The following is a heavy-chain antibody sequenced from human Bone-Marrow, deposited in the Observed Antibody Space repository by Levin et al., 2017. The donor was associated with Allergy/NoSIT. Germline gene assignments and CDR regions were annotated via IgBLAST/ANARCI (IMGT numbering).Heavy chain of an antibody. CDR1: GFTFSSYA. Sequence: GESLKISCAASGFTFSSYAMHWVRQAPGKGLEWVAVISYDGSNKYYADSVKGRFTISRDNSKNTLYLQMNSLRAEDTAVYYCARDGFIGYSYGDAFDIWGQGTMVTVSS. V-gene: IGHV3-30*04. D-gene: IGHD5-18*01. CDR2: ISYDGSNK. CDR3: ARDGFIGYSYGDAFDI. J-gene: IGHJ3*02.